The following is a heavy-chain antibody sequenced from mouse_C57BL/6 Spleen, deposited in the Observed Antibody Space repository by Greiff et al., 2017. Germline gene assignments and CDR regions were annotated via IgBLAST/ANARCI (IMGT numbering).Heavy chain of an antibody. Sequence: EVNVVESGGGLVKPGGSLKLSCAASGFTFSSYAMSWVRQTPEQRLEWVATISDGGSYTYYPDNVKGRFTISRDNAKNNLYLQMSHLKSEDTAMYYCARGDYSNAMDYWGQGTSVTVSS. D-gene: IGHD2-5*01. J-gene: IGHJ4*01. CDR3: ARGDYSNAMDY. CDR1: GFTFSSYA. CDR2: ISDGGSYT. V-gene: IGHV5-4*03.